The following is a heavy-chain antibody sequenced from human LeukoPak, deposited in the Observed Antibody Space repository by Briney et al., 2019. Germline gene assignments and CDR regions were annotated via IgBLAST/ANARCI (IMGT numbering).Heavy chain of an antibody. CDR3: ARGYHRYYSGSGRWYNWFDP. CDR1: GGTFSSCA. J-gene: IGHJ5*02. Sequence: ASVQVSCKASGGTFSSCAISWVRQAPGQGVEWMGGIIPIFGTANYAQKFQGRVTMTRNTSISTAYMELSSLRSEDTAVYYCARGYHRYYSGSGRWYNWFDPWGQGTLVTVSS. D-gene: IGHD3-10*01. CDR2: IIPIFGTA. V-gene: IGHV1-69*05.